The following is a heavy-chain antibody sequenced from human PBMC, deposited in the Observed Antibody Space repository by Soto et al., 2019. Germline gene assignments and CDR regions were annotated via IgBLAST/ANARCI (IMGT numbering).Heavy chain of an antibody. Sequence: GGSLRLSCAASGFTFSSYAMSWVRQAPGKGLEWVSAISGSGGSTYYTDSVKGRLTISRNNSNNTLYLQMNSLRAEDTAVYYCAKDLPDCSCTSCPGHYYYYYMDVWGKGTTVTVSS. CDR1: GFTFSSYA. CDR3: AKDLPDCSCTSCPGHYYYYYMDV. J-gene: IGHJ6*03. D-gene: IGHD2-2*01. CDR2: ISGSGGST. V-gene: IGHV3-23*01.